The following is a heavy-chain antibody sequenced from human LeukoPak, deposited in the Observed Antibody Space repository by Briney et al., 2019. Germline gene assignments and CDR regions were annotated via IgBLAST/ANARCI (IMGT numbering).Heavy chain of an antibody. CDR1: GYTFTDYY. CDR3: ARARSITIFGEVIDMDV. CDR2: ISPNSGGA. V-gene: IGHV1-2*02. Sequence: ASVKVSCKASGYTFTDYYMHWVRQAPGQGLEWMGWISPNSGGANYAQKFQGRVTMTRDTSTSTAYMELRSLRSDDTAVYYCARARSITIFGEVIDMDVWGKGTTVTVSS. D-gene: IGHD3-3*01. J-gene: IGHJ6*03.